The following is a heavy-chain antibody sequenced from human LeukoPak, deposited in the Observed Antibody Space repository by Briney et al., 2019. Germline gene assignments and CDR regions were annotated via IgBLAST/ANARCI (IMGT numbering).Heavy chain of an antibody. J-gene: IGHJ3*02. V-gene: IGHV1-69*01. CDR2: INPIFGTA. CDR3: ARDLCSSTSCYQAFDI. CDR1: GGTFSSYA. Sequence: GASVKVSCKASGGTFSSYAISWVRQAPGQGLEWMGGINPIFGTANYAQKFQGRVTITADESTSTAYMELSSLRSEDTAVYYCARDLCSSTSCYQAFDIWGQGTMVTVSS. D-gene: IGHD2-2*01.